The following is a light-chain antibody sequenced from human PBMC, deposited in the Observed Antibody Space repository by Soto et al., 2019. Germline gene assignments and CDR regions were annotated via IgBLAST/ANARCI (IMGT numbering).Light chain of an antibody. CDR3: CSYTSSSTYI. CDR2: DVS. V-gene: IGLV2-14*01. J-gene: IGLJ1*01. Sequence: SALTQPASVSGSPGQSITISCTGTSSDVGRYNYVSWYQQYPGKAPKLMIYDVSNRPSGVSSRFSASKSGNTASLTISGLQAEDEGDYFCCSYTSSSTYIFGGGTKLTVL. CDR1: SSDVGRYNY.